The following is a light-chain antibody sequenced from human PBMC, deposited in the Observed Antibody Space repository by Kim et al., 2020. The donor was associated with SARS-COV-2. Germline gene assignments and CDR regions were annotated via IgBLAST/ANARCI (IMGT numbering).Light chain of an antibody. J-gene: IGLJ3*02. Sequence: SYELTQPPSVSVSPGQTASITCSGDKLGDKYACWYQQKPGQSPVLVIYQDSKRPSGIPARFSGSNSGNTATLTISGTHAMDEADYYCQAWDSSTAVFGGG. CDR1: KLGDKY. CDR3: QAWDSSTAV. CDR2: QDS. V-gene: IGLV3-1*01.